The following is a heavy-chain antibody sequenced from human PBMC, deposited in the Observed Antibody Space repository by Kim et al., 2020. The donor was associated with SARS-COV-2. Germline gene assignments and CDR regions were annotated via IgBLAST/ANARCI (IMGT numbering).Heavy chain of an antibody. CDR3: AKVGHYDFWSGYYSSLDY. V-gene: IGHV3-23*01. D-gene: IGHD3-3*01. CDR2: ISGSGGST. J-gene: IGHJ4*02. CDR1: GFTFSSYA. Sequence: GGSLRLSCAASGFTFSSYAMSWVRQAPGKGLEWVSAISGSGGSTYYADSVKGRFTISRDNSKNTLYLQMNSLRAEDTAVYYCAKVGHYDFWSGYYSSLDYWGQGTLVTVSS.